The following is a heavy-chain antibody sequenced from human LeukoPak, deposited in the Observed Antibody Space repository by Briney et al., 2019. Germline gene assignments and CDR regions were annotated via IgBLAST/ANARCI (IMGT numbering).Heavy chain of an antibody. D-gene: IGHD3-16*01. CDR2: ITGSGDTT. CDR1: GFTFTSYA. CDR3: AKSKGGDYFDY. Sequence: HPGGSLRLSCAASGFTFTSYAMSWVRQAPGKGLEWVSAITGSGDTTYYAASVKGRFTISRDNSKNTLYLQMNSLRAEDTAVYYCAKSKGGDYFDYWGQGTLVTVSS. J-gene: IGHJ4*02. V-gene: IGHV3-23*01.